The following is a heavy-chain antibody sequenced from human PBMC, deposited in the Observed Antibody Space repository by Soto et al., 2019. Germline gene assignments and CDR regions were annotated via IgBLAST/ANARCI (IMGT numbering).Heavy chain of an antibody. J-gene: IGHJ4*02. Sequence: EVHLVESGGGLVQPGGSLRLSCAASGFTFSTYAMSWVRQPPGKGLEWVSGISSSGGDTPSADSVKGRFTISRDNSKNTLYLQMNNLRAEDTAVYFCARKTAGPRPSDYWGQGTLVTVSS. CDR1: GFTFSTYA. V-gene: IGHV3-23*04. D-gene: IGHD6-13*01. CDR3: ARKTAGPRPSDY. CDR2: ISSSGGDT.